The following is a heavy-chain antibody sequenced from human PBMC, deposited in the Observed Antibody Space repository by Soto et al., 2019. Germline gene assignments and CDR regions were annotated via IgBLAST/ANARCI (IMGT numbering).Heavy chain of an antibody. J-gene: IGHJ4*02. V-gene: IGHV4-39*01. CDR2: IYYSGST. CDR1: GGSISSSSYY. Sequence: KPSETLSLTCTVSGGSISSSSYYWGWIRQPPGKGLEWIGSIYYSGSTYYNPSLKSRVTISVDTSKNQFSLKLSSVTAADTAVYYCARASITMVRGVILPPDYWGQGTLVTVSS. CDR3: ARASITMVRGVILPPDY. D-gene: IGHD3-10*01.